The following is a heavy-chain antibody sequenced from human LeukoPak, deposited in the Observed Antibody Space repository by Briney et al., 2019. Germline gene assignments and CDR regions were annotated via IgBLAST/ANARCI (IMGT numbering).Heavy chain of an antibody. CDR2: ISAGNGNT. Sequence: GASVKVSCKASGYTFTSYAIHWVRQAPGQRLEWMGGISAGNGNTKYSQNFQGRVTFITNTSATTAFMELSRLRSEDAAVYYCARDSVSGNNDYWGQGTLVTVSS. CDR1: GYTFTSYA. V-gene: IGHV1-3*01. D-gene: IGHD1-26*01. J-gene: IGHJ4*02. CDR3: ARDSVSGNNDY.